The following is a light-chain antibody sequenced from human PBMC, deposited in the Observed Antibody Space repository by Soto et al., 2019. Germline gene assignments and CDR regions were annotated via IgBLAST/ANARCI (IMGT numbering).Light chain of an antibody. V-gene: IGLV2-14*01. CDR1: SSDVGGYNY. CDR2: DVS. J-gene: IGLJ1*01. Sequence: QSALTQHASVSGSPGQSITISCTGTSSDVGGYNYDSWYQQHPGKVPKLMIYDVSNRPSGVSNRFSGSKSGNTASLTISGLQAEDEADYYCSSYTSSSTLYVFGTGTKLTVL. CDR3: SSYTSSSTLYV.